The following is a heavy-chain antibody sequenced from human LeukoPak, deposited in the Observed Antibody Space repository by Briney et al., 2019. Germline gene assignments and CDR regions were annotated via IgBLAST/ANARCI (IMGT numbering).Heavy chain of an antibody. D-gene: IGHD6-19*01. CDR3: ARDRSHSSGWYVPSDY. V-gene: IGHV3-30*02. J-gene: IGHJ4*02. CDR1: GFTFSGYG. CDR2: IRYDGSNK. Sequence: GGSLRLSCAASGFTFSGYGMHWVRQAPGKGLEWVAFIRYDGSNKYYADSVKGRFTISRDNSKNTLYLQMNSLRAEDTAVYYCARDRSHSSGWYVPSDYWGQGTLVTVSS.